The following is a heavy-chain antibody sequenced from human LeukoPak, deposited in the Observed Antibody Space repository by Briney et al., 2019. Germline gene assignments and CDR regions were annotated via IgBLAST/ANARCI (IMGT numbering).Heavy chain of an antibody. Sequence: SETLSLTCTVSGGSISSSSYYWGWIRQPPGKGLEWIGNIYYSGSTYYNPSLKSRVTISVDTSRNQFSLKLSSVTAADTAVYYCARVGRGYRYFYYWGQGTLVTVSS. D-gene: IGHD5-12*01. CDR2: IYYSGST. CDR3: ARVGRGYRYFYY. J-gene: IGHJ4*02. CDR1: GGSISSSSYY. V-gene: IGHV4-39*07.